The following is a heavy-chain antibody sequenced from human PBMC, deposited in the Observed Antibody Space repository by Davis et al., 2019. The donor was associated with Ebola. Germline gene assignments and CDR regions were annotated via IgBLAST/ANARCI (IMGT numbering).Heavy chain of an antibody. CDR1: GGTFSSYA. V-gene: IGHV1-69*04. CDR3: ASGRDVWGSYRSDYFDY. J-gene: IGHJ4*02. D-gene: IGHD3-16*02. CDR2: IIPILGIA. Sequence: AASVKVSCKASGGTFSSYAISWVRQAPGQGLEWMGRIIPILGIANYAQKLQGRVTMTTDTSTSTAYMELRSLRSDDTAVYYCASGRDVWGSYRSDYFDYWGQGTLVTVSS.